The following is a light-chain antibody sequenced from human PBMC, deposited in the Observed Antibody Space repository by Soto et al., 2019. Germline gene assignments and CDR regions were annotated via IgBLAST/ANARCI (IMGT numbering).Light chain of an antibody. CDR3: FSYTTSSTYV. V-gene: IGLV2-14*01. Sequence: QSVLTQPPSASATPGQSVTISCSGGSSDVGIYNYVSWYQQEPGKAPKLLIYGVTSRPSGVSDRFSGSKSGNTASLTISGLQAEDESDYYCFSYTTSSTYVFGTGTKVTVL. J-gene: IGLJ1*01. CDR2: GVT. CDR1: SSDVGIYNY.